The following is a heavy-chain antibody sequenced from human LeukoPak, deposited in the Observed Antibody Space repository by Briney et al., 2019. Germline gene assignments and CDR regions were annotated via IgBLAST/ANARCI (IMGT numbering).Heavy chain of an antibody. Sequence: GGSLRLSCSASGFTFSSYGMHWVRQAPGKGLEYVSAINNNGGSTYYADSVKGRFTISRDNSKNTLYLQTSSLRAEDTAVYYCVKDRGRDIFTGYSYAFDIWGQGTMVTVSS. CDR1: GFTFSSYG. CDR2: INNNGGST. CDR3: VKDRGRDIFTGYSYAFDI. D-gene: IGHD3-9*01. V-gene: IGHV3-64D*09. J-gene: IGHJ3*02.